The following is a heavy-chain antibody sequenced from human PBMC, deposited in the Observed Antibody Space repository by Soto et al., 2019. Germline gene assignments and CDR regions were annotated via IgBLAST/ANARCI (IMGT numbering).Heavy chain of an antibody. CDR1: GGTFSSYA. J-gene: IGHJ6*02. CDR3: ARDRTDNYYYYGMDV. Sequence: GASVKVSCKASGGTFSSYAISWVRQAPGQGLEWMGGIIPIFGTANYAQKFQGRVTITADESTSTAYMELSSLRSEDTAVYYCARDRTDNYYYYGMDVWGQGTTVTVSS. V-gene: IGHV1-69*13. CDR2: IIPIFGTA.